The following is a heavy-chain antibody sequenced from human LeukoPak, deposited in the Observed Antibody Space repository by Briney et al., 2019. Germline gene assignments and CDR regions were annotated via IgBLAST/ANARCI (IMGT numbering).Heavy chain of an antibody. D-gene: IGHD4-23*01. CDR2: ITPIFGAA. V-gene: IGHV1-69*13. CDR3: ARNSRVASTSGLNY. CDR1: GGTFSSYP. J-gene: IGHJ4*02. Sequence: SVKVSCKASGGTFSSYPFTWVRQAPGQGLEWTGEITPIFGAANYAQTFQGRVTITADESTSTVFMELSSLRSDDTAFYYCARNSRVASTSGLNYWGQGTLVTVSS.